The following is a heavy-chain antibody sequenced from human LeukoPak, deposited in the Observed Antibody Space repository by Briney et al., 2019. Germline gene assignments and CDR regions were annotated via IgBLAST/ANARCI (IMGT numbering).Heavy chain of an antibody. V-gene: IGHV3-48*04. CDR2: ISPTGSTM. D-gene: IGHD3-16*01. CDR1: EFTFSAYA. Sequence: GGSLRLSCATSEFTFSAYAMNWVRQAPGKGLEWVAYISPTGSTMFYAGSVKGRFTISRDNADNSLYLQMKSLRVEDSAMYYCLSGGRRISMPGGDSWGQGTLVTVSS. J-gene: IGHJ4*02. CDR3: LSGGRRISMPGGDS.